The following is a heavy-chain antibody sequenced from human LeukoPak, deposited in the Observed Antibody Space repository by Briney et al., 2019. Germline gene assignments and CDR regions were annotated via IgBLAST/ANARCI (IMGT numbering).Heavy chain of an antibody. V-gene: IGHV3-7*03. CDR1: GFAFSDYW. CDR2: IKSDESER. D-gene: IGHD2/OR15-2a*01. CDR3: AKDIELGGGLLGAFDY. J-gene: IGHJ4*02. Sequence: GGSPRLSCVASGFAFSDYWMSWVRQAPGKGLEWVANIKSDESERFFLDSVKGRFTISRDNAKNSLYLQMNSLRPEDTALYYCAKDIELGGGLLGAFDYWGQGTLVTVSS.